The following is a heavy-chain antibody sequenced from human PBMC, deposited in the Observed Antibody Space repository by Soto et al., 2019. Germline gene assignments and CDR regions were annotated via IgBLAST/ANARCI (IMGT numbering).Heavy chain of an antibody. Sequence: QITLKEAGPTLVKPTQPLTLTCTFSGFSLSTTGEGVFWIRQPPGKAPERLALVHWNDDKSYSPPLRPRLTFMKETSRNPVVLSLANLDPVDTGTYYCPHIGRGVTSRDYIGLDVWRQGTTVIVSS. CDR3: PHIGRGVTSRDYIGLDV. V-gene: IGHV2-5*01. D-gene: IGHD1-26*01. J-gene: IGHJ6*02. CDR2: VHWNDDK. CDR1: GFSLSTTGEG.